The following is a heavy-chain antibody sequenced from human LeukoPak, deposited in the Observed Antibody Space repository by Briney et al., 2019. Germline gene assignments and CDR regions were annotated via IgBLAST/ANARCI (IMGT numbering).Heavy chain of an antibody. V-gene: IGHV4-59*11. CDR2: IYHTGST. D-gene: IGHD4-23*01. CDR3: AGEGRWGVKYFFDF. Sequence: SETLSLTCNVSGGSLTSHYWSWVRQSPEKGLEWIGQIYHTGSTHYNPSLRSRFAISVDTSTNRFFLNVKSVTAADTAVYYCAGEGRWGVKYFFDFWGQGTLVIVSS. J-gene: IGHJ4*02. CDR1: GGSLTSHY.